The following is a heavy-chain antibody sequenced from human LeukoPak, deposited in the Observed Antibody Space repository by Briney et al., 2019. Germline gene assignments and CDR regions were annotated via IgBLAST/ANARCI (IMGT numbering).Heavy chain of an antibody. CDR3: ARDYYASGSYGDYFDY. D-gene: IGHD3-10*01. CDR1: GYTFTSYG. CDR2: ISAYSGNT. V-gene: IGHV1-18*01. J-gene: IGHJ4*02. Sequence: GASVRVSCKASGYTFTSYGISWVRQAPGQGLEWMGWISAYSGNTNYAQKLQGRVTMTTDTSTSTAYMELRSLRSDDTAVYYCARDYYASGSYGDYFDYWGQGTLVTVSS.